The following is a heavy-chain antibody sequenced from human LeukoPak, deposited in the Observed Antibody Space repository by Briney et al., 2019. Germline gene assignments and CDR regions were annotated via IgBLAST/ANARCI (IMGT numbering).Heavy chain of an antibody. CDR1: GYTFSSYG. CDR3: ARDQGGVIVRFDY. CDR2: ISDYNGKT. V-gene: IGHV1-18*01. D-gene: IGHD3-16*02. Sequence: ASVKVSCKASGYTFSSYGISWERQAPGQGLEWMGWISDYNGKTNYAQKLQGRVTMTTDTSTSTVYMELRSLRSDDTAVYYCARDQGGVIVRFDYWGQGTLVTVSS. J-gene: IGHJ4*02.